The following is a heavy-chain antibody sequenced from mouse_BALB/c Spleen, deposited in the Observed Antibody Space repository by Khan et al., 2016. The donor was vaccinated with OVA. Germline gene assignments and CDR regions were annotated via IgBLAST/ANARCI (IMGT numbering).Heavy chain of an antibody. CDR2: IYHSGSI. V-gene: IGHV3-1*02. J-gene: IGHJ4*01. D-gene: IGHD2-1*01. CDR1: GYSITSGYS. CDR3: ARDGNYMDY. Sequence: EVKLEESGPDLVKPSQSLSLTCTVTGYSITSGYSWHWIRQFPGNKLEWMGYIYHSGSINYNPSLKSRFSITRDTSKNLFFLQLNSVTTEDTATYYCARDGNYMDYWGQGTSVTGSS.